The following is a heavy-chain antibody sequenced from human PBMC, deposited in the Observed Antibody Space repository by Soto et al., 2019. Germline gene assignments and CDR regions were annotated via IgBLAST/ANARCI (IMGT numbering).Heavy chain of an antibody. D-gene: IGHD1-26*01. V-gene: IGHV3-23*01. J-gene: IGHJ4*02. Sequence: EVELLESGGGLVQPGGSLRLSCVASGFTFSSYAMSWVRQAPGKGLEWVAAISASGGATLHADSVKGRFTISRDNPKNTLHLQMNSLRAEDTAVYYCAKDVAGGSLYSGAFDYWGQGTQVTVSS. CDR1: GFTFSSYA. CDR2: ISASGGAT. CDR3: AKDVAGGSLYSGAFDY.